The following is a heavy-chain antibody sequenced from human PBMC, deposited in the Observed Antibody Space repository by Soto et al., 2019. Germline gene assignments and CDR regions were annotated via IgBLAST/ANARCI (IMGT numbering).Heavy chain of an antibody. V-gene: IGHV4-30-4*01. CDR3: ARTTVVTPSQWYFDL. Sequence: QVQLQESGPGLVKPSQTLSLTCTVSGGSISSGDYYWSWIRQPPGKGLEWIGYLYSSGSTYYNPSLKSRVTMSVDASKNQFSLKLSSVTAADTAVYYCARTTVVTPSQWYFDLWGRGTLVTVSS. D-gene: IGHD4-17*01. J-gene: IGHJ2*01. CDR2: LYSSGST. CDR1: GGSISSGDYY.